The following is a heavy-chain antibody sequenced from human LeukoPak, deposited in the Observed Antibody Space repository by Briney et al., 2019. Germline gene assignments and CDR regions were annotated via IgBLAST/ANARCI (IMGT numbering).Heavy chain of an antibody. CDR1: GYTFTSYG. D-gene: IGHD6-19*01. V-gene: IGHV1-18*01. CDR3: ARVVIPYSSGWYFYPWVEKREVGEGHIDY. CDR2: ISAYNGNT. J-gene: IGHJ4*02. Sequence: ASVTVSCKASGYTFTSYGISWVRQAPGQGLEWMGWISAYNGNTNYAQKLQGRVTITTDTSTSTAYMEVRSLRSNDTAVYYCARVVIPYSSGWYFYPWVEKREVGEGHIDYWGQGTLVTVSS.